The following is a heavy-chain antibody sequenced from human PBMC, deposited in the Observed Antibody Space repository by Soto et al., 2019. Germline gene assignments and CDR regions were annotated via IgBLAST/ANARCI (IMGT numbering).Heavy chain of an antibody. CDR1: GGSVGTAINY. Sequence: PSETLSLTCTVSGGSVGTAINYWTWIRQPPGKGLDWIGNIFTSGSANYDPSLKTRVTISVDTSKNQFSLKLTSVTAADTAVYSCARDGKVDIDRGGYYYY. D-gene: IGHD5-12*01. V-gene: IGHV4-61*01. J-gene: IGHJ6*01. CDR2: IFTSGSA. CDR3: ARDGKVDIDRGGYYYY.